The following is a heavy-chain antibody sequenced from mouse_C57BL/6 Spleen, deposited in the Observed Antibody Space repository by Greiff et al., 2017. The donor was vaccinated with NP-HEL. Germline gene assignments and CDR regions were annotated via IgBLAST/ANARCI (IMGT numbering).Heavy chain of an antibody. Sequence: EVKLVESGGGLVKPGGSLKLSCAASGFTFSSYAMSWVRQTPEKRLEWVATISDGGSYTYYPDNVKGRFTISRDNAKNNLYLQMSHLKSEDTAMYYCARDDDGYYDYWGQGTSVTVSS. J-gene: IGHJ4*01. CDR3: ARDDDGYYDY. D-gene: IGHD2-3*01. V-gene: IGHV5-4*01. CDR2: ISDGGSYT. CDR1: GFTFSSYA.